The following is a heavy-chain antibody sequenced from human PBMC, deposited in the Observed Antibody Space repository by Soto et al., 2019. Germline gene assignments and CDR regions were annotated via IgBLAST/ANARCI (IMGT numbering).Heavy chain of an antibody. J-gene: IGHJ4*02. CDR3: ARPFQGGSGYSHTFDY. V-gene: IGHV3-33*01. D-gene: IGHD3-22*01. CDR2: IWYDGSNK. Sequence: QVQLVESGGGVVQPGRSLRLSCAASGFTFSSYGMHWVRQAPGKGLEWVAVIWYDGSNKYYADSVKGRFTISRDNSKNTLYLQMNSLRAEDTAVYYCARPFQGGSGYSHTFDYWGQGTLVTVSS. CDR1: GFTFSSYG.